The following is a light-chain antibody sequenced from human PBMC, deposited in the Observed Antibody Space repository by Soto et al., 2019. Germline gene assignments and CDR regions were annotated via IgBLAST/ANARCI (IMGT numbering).Light chain of an antibody. CDR1: KSLSSSR. J-gene: IGKJ1*01. Sequence: EIMLTRSPGVLSLSLGKRAPPCSGDIKSLSSSRLGWYRQKPGEAPRLRSCGASCRAAGIPDRCSGRGSGTDFTLTISRLEPQDFAVYYSQKYGTSPSWTFGKGTKGDTK. V-gene: IGKV3-20*01. CDR3: QKYGTSPSWT. CDR2: GAS.